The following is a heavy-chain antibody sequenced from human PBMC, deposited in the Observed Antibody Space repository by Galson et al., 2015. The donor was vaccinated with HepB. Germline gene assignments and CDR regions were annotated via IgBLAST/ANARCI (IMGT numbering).Heavy chain of an antibody. V-gene: IGHV5-51*01. D-gene: IGHD1-26*01. Sequence: QSGAEVKKPGESLKISCKGSGYTFTKYWIGWVRQMPGKGLEWMGIIYPGDSDTRHSPSFQGQVTISADKSTNTAYLQWSSLKASDTAIYYCARGIEIGGKYYDAFDIWGQGTMVTISS. CDR3: ARGIEIGGKYYDAFDI. CDR1: GYTFTKYW. J-gene: IGHJ3*02. CDR2: IYPGDSDT.